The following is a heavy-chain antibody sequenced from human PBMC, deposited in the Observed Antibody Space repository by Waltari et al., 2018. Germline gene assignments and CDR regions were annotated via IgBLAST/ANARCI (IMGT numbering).Heavy chain of an antibody. CDR1: GGSISSYY. V-gene: IGHV4-59*01. D-gene: IGHD1-26*01. CDR3: ARVGNSGSYNY. Sequence: QVQLQELGPGLVKPSETLSLTCTVSGGSISSYYWSWIRQPPGKGLEWIGYIYYSGSTNYNPSLKSRVTISVDTSKNQFSLKLSSVTAADTAVYYCARVGNSGSYNYWGQGTLVTVSS. CDR2: IYYSGST. J-gene: IGHJ4*02.